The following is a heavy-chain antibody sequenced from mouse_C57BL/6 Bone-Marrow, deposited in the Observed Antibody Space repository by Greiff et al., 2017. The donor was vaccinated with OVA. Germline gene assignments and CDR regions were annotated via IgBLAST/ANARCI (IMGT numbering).Heavy chain of an antibody. CDR3: AKRGPSIYYYGSSYGWYFDV. Sequence: QVQLQQSGPGLVQPSQSLSITCTVSGFSLTSYGVHWVRQSPGKGLEWLGVIWRGGSTDYNAAFMSRLSITKDNSKSQVFFKMNSLQADDTAIYYCAKRGPSIYYYGSSYGWYFDVWGTGTTVTVSS. V-gene: IGHV2-5*01. J-gene: IGHJ1*03. CDR2: IWRGGST. D-gene: IGHD1-1*01. CDR1: GFSLTSYG.